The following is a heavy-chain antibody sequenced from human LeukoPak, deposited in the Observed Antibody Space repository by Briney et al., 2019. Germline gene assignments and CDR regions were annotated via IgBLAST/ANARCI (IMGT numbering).Heavy chain of an antibody. CDR1: GFTVSSNY. V-gene: IGHV4-39*01. CDR2: IYYSGST. CDR3: ARRVVEMASLDY. Sequence: GSLRLSCAASGFTVSSNYMNWVRQAPGKGLEWIGSIYYSGSTYYNPSLKSRVTISVDTSKNQFSLKLSSVTAADTAVYYCARRVVEMASLDYWGQGTLVTVSS. D-gene: IGHD5-24*01. J-gene: IGHJ4*02.